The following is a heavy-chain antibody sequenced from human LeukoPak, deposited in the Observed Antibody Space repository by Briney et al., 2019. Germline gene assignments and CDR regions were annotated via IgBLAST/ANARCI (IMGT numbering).Heavy chain of an antibody. J-gene: IGHJ5*01. D-gene: IGHD6-13*01. CDR1: GFTFSSQN. V-gene: IGHV3-48*04. CDR2: ISSSSGTI. CDR3: ARGAGSSWFAY. Sequence: GGSLRLSCAASGFTFSSQNMNWVRQAPGKGLEWLAYISSSSGTIYYADSVKGRFTISRDNAKNSLHLQMNSLRAEDTAVYYCARGAGSSWFAYWGQGTLVTVSS.